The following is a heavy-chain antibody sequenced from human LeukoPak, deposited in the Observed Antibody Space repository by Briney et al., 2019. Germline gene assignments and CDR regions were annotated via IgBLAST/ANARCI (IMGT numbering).Heavy chain of an antibody. D-gene: IGHD4-17*01. CDR1: GYTLTELS. Sequence: ASVKVSCKVSGYTLTELSMHWVRQAPGTGLGWMGGFDPEDGETIYAQKFQGRVNMTEDTSTDTAYMELSSLRSEDTAVYYCPTYPYGEEGYWGRGTLVTVSS. CDR3: PTYPYGEEGY. V-gene: IGHV1-24*01. CDR2: FDPEDGET. J-gene: IGHJ4*02.